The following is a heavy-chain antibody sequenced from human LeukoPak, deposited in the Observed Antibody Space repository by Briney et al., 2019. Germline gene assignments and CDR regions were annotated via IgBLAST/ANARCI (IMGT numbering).Heavy chain of an antibody. V-gene: IGHV3-23*01. CDR3: AKDTNSREGQLDY. Sequence: GGSLRLSCAASGFTLSSHAMIWVRQAPGKGLEWVSAIDGSGGSTYHADSVKGRFTISRDNSKSTLYLQMNSLRAEDTALYYCAKDTNSREGQLDYWGQGTLVTVSS. CDR1: GFTLSSHA. J-gene: IGHJ4*02. CDR2: IDGSGGST. D-gene: IGHD5-24*01.